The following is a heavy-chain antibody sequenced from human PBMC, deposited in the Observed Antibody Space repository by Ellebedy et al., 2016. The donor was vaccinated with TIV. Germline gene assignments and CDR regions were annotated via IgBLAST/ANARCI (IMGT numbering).Heavy chain of an antibody. V-gene: IGHV4-34*01. Sequence: SETLSLTCAVYGGSFSGYYWSWIRQPPGKGLEWIGEINQSGRTDYNPSLESRVTISVDSSKNQISLRLTSVTAADTAVYYCARVGTELVTVEEYYYYMDVWGKGTSVTVS. D-gene: IGHD2/OR15-2a*01. CDR1: GGSFSGYY. J-gene: IGHJ6*03. CDR3: ARVGTELVTVEEYYYYMDV. CDR2: INQSGRT.